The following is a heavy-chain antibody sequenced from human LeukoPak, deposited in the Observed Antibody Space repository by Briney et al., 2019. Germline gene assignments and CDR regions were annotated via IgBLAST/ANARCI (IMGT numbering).Heavy chain of an antibody. CDR3: TTDLEYSNYEDY. D-gene: IGHD4-11*01. CDR1: GFTFSNAW. Sequence: GGSLRLSCAASGFTFSNAWMSGVRQAPGKGLEWVGRIKSKTDGGTTDYAAPVKGRFTISRDDSKNTLYLQMNSLKTEDTAVYYCTTDLEYSNYEDYWGQGTLVTVSS. J-gene: IGHJ4*02. V-gene: IGHV3-15*01. CDR2: IKSKTDGGTT.